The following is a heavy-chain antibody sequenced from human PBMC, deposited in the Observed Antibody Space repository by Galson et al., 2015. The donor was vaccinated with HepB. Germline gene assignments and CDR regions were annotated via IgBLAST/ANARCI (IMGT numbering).Heavy chain of an antibody. J-gene: IGHJ4*02. D-gene: IGHD3/OR15-3a*01. CDR3: ARDGKSYNLDAEY. V-gene: IGHV4-39*07. CDR1: GGSLSNRDYL. CDR2: IYFDGKS. Sequence: SEPLSLTCSVSGGSLSNRDYLWAWIRQSPGGGLEWIATIYFDGKSWYNQSLKSRVTIFQDFAKNEFYLKVTSVTAADTASYYCARDGKSYNLDAEYWGQGTLVTVSS.